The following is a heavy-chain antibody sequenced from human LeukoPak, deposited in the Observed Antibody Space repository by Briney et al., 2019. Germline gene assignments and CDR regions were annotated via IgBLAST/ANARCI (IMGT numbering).Heavy chain of an antibody. CDR3: ARHQPPYYYTAGRSELDP. Sequence: GSLRLSCAASGFTFSNAWMSWVRQAPGKGLEWIGYIYYTGDTTYNPSLKSRVTMSIDAAKNRFSLNLTSVTAADTAIYYYARHQPPYYYTAGRSELDPWGQGTLVTVSS. D-gene: IGHD3-10*01. V-gene: IGHV4-59*08. CDR1: GFTFSNAW. CDR2: IYYTGDT. J-gene: IGHJ5*02.